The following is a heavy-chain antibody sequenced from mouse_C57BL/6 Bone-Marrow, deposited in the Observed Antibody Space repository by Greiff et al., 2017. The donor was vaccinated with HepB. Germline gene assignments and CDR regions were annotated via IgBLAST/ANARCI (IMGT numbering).Heavy chain of an antibody. V-gene: IGHV1-75*01. CDR3: ARSPYYSKHYFDY. D-gene: IGHD2-5*01. CDR1: GYTFTDYY. CDR2: IFPGSGST. Sequence: VQLQQSGPELVKPGASVKISCKASGYTFTDYYINWVKQRPGQGLEWIGWIFPGSGSTYYNEKFKGKATLTVDKSSSTAYMLLSSLTSEDSAVYFCARSPYYSKHYFDYWGQGTTLTVSS. J-gene: IGHJ2*01.